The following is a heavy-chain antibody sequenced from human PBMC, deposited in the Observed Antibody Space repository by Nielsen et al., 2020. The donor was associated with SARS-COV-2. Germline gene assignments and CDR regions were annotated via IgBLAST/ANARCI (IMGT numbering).Heavy chain of an antibody. CDR3: ARARDDFWSGYPDYYYGMDV. Sequence: GESLKISCAASGFTVSSNYMSWVRQAPGKGLEWVSVIYSGGSTYYADSVKGRFTISRDNSKNTLYLQMNSLGAEDTAVYYCARARDDFWSGYPDYYYGMDVWGQGTTVTVSS. J-gene: IGHJ6*02. V-gene: IGHV3-53*01. CDR1: GFTVSSNY. D-gene: IGHD3-3*01. CDR2: IYSGGST.